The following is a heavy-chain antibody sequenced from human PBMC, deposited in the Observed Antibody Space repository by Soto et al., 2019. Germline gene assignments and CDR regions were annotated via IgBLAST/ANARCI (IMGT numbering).Heavy chain of an antibody. CDR2: IIPIFGTA. Sequence: ASVKVSCKVSGGTFSSYAISWVRQAPGQGLEWMGGIIPIFGTANYAQKFQGRVTITADESTSTAYMELSSLRSEDTAVYYCARARGSGSYHYYYYGMDVWGKGTTVTNSS. CDR1: GGTFSSYA. D-gene: IGHD3-10*01. J-gene: IGHJ6*04. V-gene: IGHV1-69*13. CDR3: ARARGSGSYHYYYYGMDV.